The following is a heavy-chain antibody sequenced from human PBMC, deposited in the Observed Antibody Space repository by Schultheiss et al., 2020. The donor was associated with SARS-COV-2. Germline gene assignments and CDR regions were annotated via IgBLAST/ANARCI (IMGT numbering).Heavy chain of an antibody. V-gene: IGHV4-34*01. Sequence: SQTLSLTCAVYGGSFSGYYWSWIRQPPGKGLEWIGEINHSGSTNYNPSLKSRVTISVDTSKNQFSLKLSSVTAADTAVYYCARVRTYSIAAAGTMVGDYYYYMDVWGKGTTVTVSS. J-gene: IGHJ6*03. D-gene: IGHD6-13*01. CDR3: ARVRTYSIAAAGTMVGDYYYYMDV. CDR1: GGSFSGYY. CDR2: INHSGST.